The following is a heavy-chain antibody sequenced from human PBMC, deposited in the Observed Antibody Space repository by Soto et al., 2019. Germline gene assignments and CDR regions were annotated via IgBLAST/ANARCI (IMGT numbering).Heavy chain of an antibody. CDR3: ASFTNNNWFDP. CDR2: IYYSGST. V-gene: IGHV4-39*01. CDR1: GGSISSSSYY. J-gene: IGHJ5*02. D-gene: IGHD2-8*01. Sequence: SETLSLTCTVSGGSISSSSYYWGWIRQPPGKGLEWIGSIYYSGSTYYNPSLKSRVTISVDTSKNQFSLKLSSVTAADTAVYYCASFTNNNWFDPWGQGTLVTVSS.